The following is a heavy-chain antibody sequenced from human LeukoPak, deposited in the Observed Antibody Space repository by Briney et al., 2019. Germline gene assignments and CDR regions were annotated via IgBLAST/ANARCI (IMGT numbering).Heavy chain of an antibody. CDR1: GYSFSSYW. CDR3: ARPAVAGQNWYFDL. V-gene: IGHV5-10-1*01. J-gene: IGHJ2*01. CDR2: IDPSDSYT. D-gene: IGHD6-19*01. Sequence: PGESMKISCKGSGYSFSSYWISWVRQMRGKGLEWMGKIDPSDSYTAYSPSFQGHVTISADRSVSTAYLQWSSLKASDTAMYYCARPAVAGQNWYFDLWGRGTLVTVSS.